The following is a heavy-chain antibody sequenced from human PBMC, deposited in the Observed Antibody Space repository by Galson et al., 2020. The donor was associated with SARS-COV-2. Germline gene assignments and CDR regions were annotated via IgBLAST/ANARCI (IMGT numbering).Heavy chain of an antibody. V-gene: IGHV1-8*01. J-gene: IGHJ6*02. CDR3: ARPYYDFWSGYLYYGMDV. Sequence: ASVKVSCKASGYTFTSYDINWVRQATGQGLEWMGWMNPNSGNTGYAQKFQGRVTMTRNTSISTAYMELSSLRSEDTAVYYCARPYYDFWSGYLYYGMDVWGQGTTVTVSS. CDR2: MNPNSGNT. CDR1: GYTFTSYD. D-gene: IGHD3-3*01.